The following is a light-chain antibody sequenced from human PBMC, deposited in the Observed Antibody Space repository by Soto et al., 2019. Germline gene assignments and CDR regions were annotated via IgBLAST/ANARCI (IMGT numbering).Light chain of an antibody. V-gene: IGKV3-11*01. CDR2: DAS. CDR3: QQRSNWPT. J-gene: IGKJ3*01. Sequence: EIVLTQSPATLSLSPGERATLSCRASQSVSRYLAWYQQKPGQAPRLLIYDASNRATGIPARCRGSGSGTDFPLTISSLEPEDFAVYYCQQRSNWPTFGPGTKVDIK. CDR1: QSVSRY.